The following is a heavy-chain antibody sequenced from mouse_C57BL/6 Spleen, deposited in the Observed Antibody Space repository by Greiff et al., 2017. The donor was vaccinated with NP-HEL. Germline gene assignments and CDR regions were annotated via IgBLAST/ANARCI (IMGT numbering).Heavy chain of an antibody. D-gene: IGHD2-1*01. CDR3: ARVAYYGNWYFDV. J-gene: IGHJ1*03. CDR1: GYAFSSSW. V-gene: IGHV1-82*01. CDR2: IYPGDGDT. Sequence: VKLVESGPELVKPGASVKISCKASGYAFSSSWMNWVKQRPGKGLEWIGRIYPGDGDTNYNGKFKGKATLTADKSSSTAYMRLSSLTSEDSAVYFCARVAYYGNWYFDVWGTGTTVTVSS.